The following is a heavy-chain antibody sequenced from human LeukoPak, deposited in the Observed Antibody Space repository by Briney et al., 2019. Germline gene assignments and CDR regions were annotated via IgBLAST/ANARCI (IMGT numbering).Heavy chain of an antibody. CDR1: GYTFTSYD. V-gene: IGHV1-8*01. CDR2: MNPNSGNT. D-gene: IGHD1-7*01. Sequence: ASVKVSCKASGYTFTSYDINWVRQATGQGLEWMGWMNPNSGNTGYAQKFQGRVTMIRNTSISTAYMELSSLRSEDTAVYYCARESGLELRQPLNWFDPWGQGTLVTVSS. J-gene: IGHJ5*02. CDR3: ARESGLELRQPLNWFDP.